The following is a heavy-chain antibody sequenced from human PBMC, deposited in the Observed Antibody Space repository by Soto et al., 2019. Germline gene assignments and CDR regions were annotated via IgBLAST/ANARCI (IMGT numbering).Heavy chain of an antibody. CDR3: AKGSRLYCDLLGDFQH. CDR1: GFTFSSYA. J-gene: IGHJ1*01. Sequence: EVQLLESGGGLVQPGGSLRLSCAASGFTFSSYAMSWVRQAPGKGLEWVSAISGSGGSTYYADSVKGRFTISRDNSKNTLYLQMNSLRAEDTAVYYCAKGSRLYCDLLGDFQHWGQGTLVTVSS. CDR2: ISGSGGST. D-gene: IGHD4-17*01. V-gene: IGHV3-23*01.